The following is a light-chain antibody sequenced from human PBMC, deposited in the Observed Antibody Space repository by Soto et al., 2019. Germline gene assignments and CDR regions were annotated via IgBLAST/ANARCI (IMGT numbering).Light chain of an antibody. J-gene: IGLJ3*02. CDR1: SSDVGGYYY. V-gene: IGLV2-14*01. CDR3: SSYTSSSTWV. Sequence: QSALTQPASVSGSPGQSITISCTGTSSDVGGYYYVSWYQQNPGKAPNLMIYEVSNRPSGVANRFTGSKSGNTASLTISGLQAEDEADYYCSSYTSSSTWVFGGGTKLTVL. CDR2: EVS.